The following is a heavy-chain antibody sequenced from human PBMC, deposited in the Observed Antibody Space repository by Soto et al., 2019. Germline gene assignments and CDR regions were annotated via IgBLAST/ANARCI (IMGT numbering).Heavy chain of an antibody. J-gene: IGHJ3*02. V-gene: IGHV3-7*05. CDR3: ARDLTPYSEDGASFYDAFDI. Sequence: GGSLRLSCAASGFTFSTYWMSWVRQAPGKGLEWVANISPDGNVVYYADSVTGRFTISRDNGENSLYLQMNSLRAADAAVYFCARDLTPYSEDGASFYDAFDIWGQGTMVTVSS. D-gene: IGHD2-8*01. CDR1: GFTFSTYW. CDR2: ISPDGNVV.